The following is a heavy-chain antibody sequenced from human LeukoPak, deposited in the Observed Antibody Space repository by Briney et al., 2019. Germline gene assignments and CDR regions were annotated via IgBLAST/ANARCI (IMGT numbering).Heavy chain of an antibody. D-gene: IGHD6-19*01. CDR1: GGSISSYY. J-gene: IGHJ4*02. Sequence: SETLSLTCTVSGGSISSYYWSWIRQPPEKGLEWIGYIYYSGSTNYNPSLKSRVTISVDTSKNQFSLKLSSVTAADTAVYYCARHLGSGWYDYWGQGTLVTVSS. V-gene: IGHV4-59*08. CDR2: IYYSGST. CDR3: ARHLGSGWYDY.